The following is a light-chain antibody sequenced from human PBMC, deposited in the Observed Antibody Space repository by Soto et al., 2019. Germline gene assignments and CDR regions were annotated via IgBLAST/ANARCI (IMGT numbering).Light chain of an antibody. Sequence: QSVLTQPPSASGTPGQRVTISCSGSSSNIGSNTVNWYQQLPGTAPKLLIYSNNQRPSGVPDRFSGSKSGTSASLDISGLQPEDEADYYCAAWDDSLNGPVVFGGGTKLTVL. J-gene: IGLJ2*01. V-gene: IGLV1-44*01. CDR3: AAWDDSLNGPVV. CDR1: SSNIGSNT. CDR2: SNN.